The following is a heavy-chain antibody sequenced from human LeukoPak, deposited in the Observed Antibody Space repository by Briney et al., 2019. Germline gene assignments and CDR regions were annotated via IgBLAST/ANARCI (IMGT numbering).Heavy chain of an antibody. J-gene: IGHJ4*02. CDR3: VKGLDYSSSQMDS. CDR1: GSTFKSYA. V-gene: IGHV3-64*05. Sequence: GGCLRLSCSASGSTFKSYAKHWVREAPGKGLEYVSSINTNGANTNYADSVKGRFTISRDNSRNTVYVQMNSLTPEDTAVYYCVKGLDYSSSQMDSWGQGTLVTVSS. D-gene: IGHD6-6*01. CDR2: INTNGANT.